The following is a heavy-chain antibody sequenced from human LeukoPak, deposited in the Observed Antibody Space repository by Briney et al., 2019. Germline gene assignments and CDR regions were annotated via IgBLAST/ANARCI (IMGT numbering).Heavy chain of an antibody. J-gene: IGHJ2*01. Sequence: GESLKISCKGSGYSFTSYWIGWVRHVPGKGLEWMGIIYPGDSQTRYSPSFQGQVTFSADKSISTAYLQWSSLKASDTAMYYCARLRVTMIRGVIIPRGNYCYFDLWGRGTLVTVSS. CDR1: GYSFTSYW. V-gene: IGHV5-51*01. CDR3: ARLRVTMIRGVIIPRGNYCYFDL. CDR2: IYPGDSQT. D-gene: IGHD3-10*01.